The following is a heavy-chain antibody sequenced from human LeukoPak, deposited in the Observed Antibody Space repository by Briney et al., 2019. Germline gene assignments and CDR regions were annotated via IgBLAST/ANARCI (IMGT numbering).Heavy chain of an antibody. CDR2: IYYSGST. V-gene: IGHV4-59*01. J-gene: IGHJ5*02. Sequence: SETLSLTCTVSGGSISGYYWNWIRQSPDKGLEWIGHIYYSGSTNYNPSLKSRVTISVDTSKNQFSLKLYSVTAADTAVYYCARLGGCTTTSCYVHWFDPWGQGTLVTVSS. CDR3: ARLGGCTTTSCYVHWFDP. D-gene: IGHD2-2*01. CDR1: GGSISGYY.